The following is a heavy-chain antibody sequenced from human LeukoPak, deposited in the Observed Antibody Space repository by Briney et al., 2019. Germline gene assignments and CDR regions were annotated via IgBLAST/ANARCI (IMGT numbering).Heavy chain of an antibody. Sequence: SETLSLTCAVYGGSFSGYYWSWIRQPPGKGLEWIGEINHSGSTNYNPSLKSRVTISVDTSKNQFSLKLSSVTAADTAVYYCARGSPEGSGYPLPFDYWGQGTLVTVSS. CDR2: INHSGST. V-gene: IGHV4-34*01. CDR3: ARGSPEGSGYPLPFDY. J-gene: IGHJ4*02. CDR1: GGSFSGYY. D-gene: IGHD3-22*01.